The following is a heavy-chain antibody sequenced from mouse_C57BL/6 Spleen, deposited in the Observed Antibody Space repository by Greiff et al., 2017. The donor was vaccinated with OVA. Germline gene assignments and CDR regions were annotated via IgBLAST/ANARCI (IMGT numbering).Heavy chain of an antibody. CDR1: GFNIKNTY. J-gene: IGHJ4*01. Sequence: EVQGVESVAELVRPGASVKLSCTASGFNIKNTYMHWVKQRPEQGLEWIGRIDPANGNTKYAPKFQGKATITADTSSNTAYLQLSSLTSEDTAIYYCAPLYYGSSPYAMDYWGQGTSVTVSS. V-gene: IGHV14-3*01. D-gene: IGHD1-1*01. CDR3: APLYYGSSPYAMDY. CDR2: IDPANGNT.